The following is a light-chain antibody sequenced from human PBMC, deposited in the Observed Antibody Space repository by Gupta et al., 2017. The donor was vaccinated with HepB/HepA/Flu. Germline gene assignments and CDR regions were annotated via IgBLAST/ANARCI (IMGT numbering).Light chain of an antibody. J-gene: IGKJ2*01. Sequence: EIVMTQSPATLSVSPGERATLSCRASQNIYSNLVWYQQKPGQAPRLLIYGASTRDTGIPARFSGSGSGKEFTLTISSRQSEDFAVYYCQQSRDWPPYTFGQGTKLEIK. V-gene: IGKV3-15*01. CDR2: GAS. CDR1: QNIYSN. CDR3: QQSRDWPPYT.